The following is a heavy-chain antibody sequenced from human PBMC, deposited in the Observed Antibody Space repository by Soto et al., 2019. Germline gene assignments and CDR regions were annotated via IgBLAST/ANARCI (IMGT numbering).Heavy chain of an antibody. Sequence: PSETLSLTCAVYGGSFSGYYWSWIRQPPGKGLEWIGEINHSGSTNYNPSLKSRVTISVDTSKNQFSLKLSSVTAADTAVYYCATTVAIFGVVRLQKYGMDVWGQGTTVTVSS. CDR2: INHSGST. CDR3: ATTVAIFGVVRLQKYGMDV. V-gene: IGHV4-34*01. J-gene: IGHJ6*02. D-gene: IGHD3-3*01. CDR1: GGSFSGYY.